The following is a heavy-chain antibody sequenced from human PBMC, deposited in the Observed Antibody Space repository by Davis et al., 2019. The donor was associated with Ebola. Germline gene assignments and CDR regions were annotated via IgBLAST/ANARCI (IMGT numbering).Heavy chain of an antibody. J-gene: IGHJ6*02. D-gene: IGHD3-3*01. CDR1: GYTFTSCY. CDR2: INPSGGST. V-gene: IGHV1-46*01. Sequence: ASVKVSCKASGYTFTSCYMHWVRQAPGQGLEWMGIINPSGGSTSYAQKFQGRVTMTRNTSISTAYMELSRLRSDDTAVYYCARELITIFGVVSLGYYGMDVWGQGTTVTVSS. CDR3: ARELITIFGVVSLGYYGMDV.